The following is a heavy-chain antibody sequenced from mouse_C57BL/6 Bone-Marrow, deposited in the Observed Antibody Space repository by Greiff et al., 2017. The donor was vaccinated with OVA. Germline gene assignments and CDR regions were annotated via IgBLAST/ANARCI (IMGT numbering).Heavy chain of an antibody. CDR3: ARWTTVVEWYFDV. V-gene: IGHV1-76*01. CDR2: IYPGSGNT. Sequence: VQLQQSGAELVRPGASVKLSCKASGYTFTDYYINWVKQRPGQGLEWIARIYPGSGNTYYNEKFKGKATLTAEKSSSTAYMQLSSLTSEDSAVYFCARWTTVVEWYFDVWGTGTTVTVSS. CDR1: GYTFTDYY. D-gene: IGHD1-1*01. J-gene: IGHJ1*03.